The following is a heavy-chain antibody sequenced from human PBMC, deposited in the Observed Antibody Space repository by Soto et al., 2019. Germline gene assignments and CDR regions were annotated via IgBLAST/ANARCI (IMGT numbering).Heavy chain of an antibody. CDR3: ARWDWTGSIAALAGYFDY. D-gene: IGHD6-6*01. J-gene: IGHJ4*02. V-gene: IGHV3-48*02. CDR2: ISGSSSTI. Sequence: GSLRLSCAASGFTFSSYSMNWVRQAPGKGLEWVSYISGSSSTIYYPDSVKGRFTISRDNAKNSLYLQMNSLRDEDTAVYYCARWDWTGSIAALAGYFDYWGQGTLVTVSS. CDR1: GFTFSSYS.